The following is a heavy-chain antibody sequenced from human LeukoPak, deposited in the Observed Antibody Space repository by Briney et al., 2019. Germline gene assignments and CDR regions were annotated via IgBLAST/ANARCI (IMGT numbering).Heavy chain of an antibody. CDR2: FDPEDGET. D-gene: IGHD3-10*01. Sequence: ASVKVSCKVSGHTLTELSMHWVRQAPGKGLEWMGGFDPEDGETIYAQKFQGRVTMTEDTSTDTAYMELSSLRSADTAVYYCPTALYGSGSYYFGYWGQGTLVTVSS. V-gene: IGHV1-24*01. CDR3: PTALYGSGSYYFGY. CDR1: GHTLTELS. J-gene: IGHJ4*02.